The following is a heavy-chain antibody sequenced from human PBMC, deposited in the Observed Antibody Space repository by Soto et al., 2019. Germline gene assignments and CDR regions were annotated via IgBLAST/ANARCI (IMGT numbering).Heavy chain of an antibody. CDR2: TYYRSKWYN. CDR1: GDSVSSNSAA. D-gene: IGHD1-20*01. Sequence: KQSQTLSLTCAISGDSVSSNSAAWNWIRQSPSRGLEWLGRTYYRSKWYNDYAVSVKSRITINPDTSKNQFSLQLNSVTPEDTAVYYCARDSVRITGTGLHYYYYMDVWGKGTTVTVSS. CDR3: ARDSVRITGTGLHYYYYMDV. V-gene: IGHV6-1*01. J-gene: IGHJ6*03.